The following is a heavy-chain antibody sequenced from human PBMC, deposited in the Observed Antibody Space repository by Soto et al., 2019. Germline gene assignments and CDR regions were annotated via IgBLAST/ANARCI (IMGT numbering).Heavy chain of an antibody. CDR3: ARNYGPGYTFDY. CDR1: GGSFSGYY. CDR2: IYYSGST. D-gene: IGHD3-10*01. Sequence: PSETLSLTCAVYGGSFSGYYWSWIRQPPGKGLEWIGYIYYSGSTNYNPSLKSRVTISVDASKNQFSLKLSSVTAADTAVYYCARNYGPGYTFDYWGQGTLVTVSS. J-gene: IGHJ4*02. V-gene: IGHV4-59*08.